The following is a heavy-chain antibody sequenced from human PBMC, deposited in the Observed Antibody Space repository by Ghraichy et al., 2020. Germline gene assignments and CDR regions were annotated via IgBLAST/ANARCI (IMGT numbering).Heavy chain of an antibody. CDR1: GFTFSSYE. V-gene: IGHV3-48*03. CDR2: ISSSGSTI. CDR3: ARVGAGITIFGVVSHGMDV. J-gene: IGHJ6*02. D-gene: IGHD3-3*01. Sequence: GGSLRLSCAASGFTFSSYEMNWVRQAPGKGLEWVSYISSSGSTIYYADSVKGRFTISRDNAKNSLYLQMNSLRAEDTAVYYCARVGAGITIFGVVSHGMDVWGQGTTVTVSS.